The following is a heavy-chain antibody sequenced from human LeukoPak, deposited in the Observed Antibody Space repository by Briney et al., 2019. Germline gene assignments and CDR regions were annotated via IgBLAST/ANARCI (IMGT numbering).Heavy chain of an antibody. V-gene: IGHV1-46*01. D-gene: IGHD6-13*01. J-gene: IGHJ4*02. CDR1: GYTFTSYY. Sequence: ASVKVSCKASGYTFTSYYMHWVRQAPGQGLEWMGIINPNGGSTTYAQKFQGRVTMTRDMSTSTVYMELRSLRSDDTAVYYCARFEGYSSSSWYAFDYWGQGTLVTVSS. CDR2: INPNGGST. CDR3: ARFEGYSSSSWYAFDY.